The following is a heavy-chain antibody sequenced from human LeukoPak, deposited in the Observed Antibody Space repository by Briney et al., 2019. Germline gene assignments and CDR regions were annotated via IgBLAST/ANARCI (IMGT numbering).Heavy chain of an antibody. J-gene: IGHJ4*02. CDR2: ISSSSSYI. CDR1: GFTFSSYS. CDR3: ARDPWTYGLGYYYGGSDY. V-gene: IGHV3-21*01. Sequence: GGSLRPFCAASGFTFSSYSINCVRQAPGKGLEWVSSISSSSSYIYYADSVKGRFTISRDNAKNSLYLQMNSLRAEDTAVYYCARDPWTYGLGYYYGGSDYWGQGTLVTVSS. D-gene: IGHD3-22*01.